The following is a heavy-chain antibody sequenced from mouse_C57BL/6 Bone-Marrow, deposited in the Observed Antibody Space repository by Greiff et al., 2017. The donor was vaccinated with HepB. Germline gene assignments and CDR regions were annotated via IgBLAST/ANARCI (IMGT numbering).Heavy chain of an antibody. CDR1: GFSLTSYG. D-gene: IGHD2-10*02. Sequence: VQLQESGPGLVQPSQSLSITCTVSGFSLTSYGVHWVRQSPGKGLEWLGVIWRGGSTDYNAAFMSRLSITKDNSKSQVFFKMNSLQADDTAIYYCATKGGYGNYIAYWGQGTLVTVSA. V-gene: IGHV2-5*01. CDR3: ATKGGYGNYIAY. CDR2: IWRGGST. J-gene: IGHJ3*01.